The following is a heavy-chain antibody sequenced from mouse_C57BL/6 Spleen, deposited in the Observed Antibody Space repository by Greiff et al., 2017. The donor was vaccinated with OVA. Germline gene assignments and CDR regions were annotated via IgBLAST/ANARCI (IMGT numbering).Heavy chain of an antibody. V-gene: IGHV1-26*01. CDR3: ATIYYDSLFDY. CDR1: GYTFTDYY. D-gene: IGHD2-4*01. CDR2: INPNNGGT. Sequence: VQLQQSGPELVKPGASVKISCKASGYTFTDYYMNWVKQSHGKSLEWIGDINPNNGGTSYNQKFKGKATLTVDKSSSTSHKEPHSPTSEDSAVNYCATIYYDSLFDYWGQGTTLTVSS. J-gene: IGHJ2*01.